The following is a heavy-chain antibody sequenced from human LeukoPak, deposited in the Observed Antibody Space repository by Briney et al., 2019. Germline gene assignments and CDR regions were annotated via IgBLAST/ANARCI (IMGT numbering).Heavy chain of an antibody. D-gene: IGHD6-6*01. Sequence: SETLSLTCTVSGGSISSYYWSWIRQPPGKGMEWIGYIYYSGSTNYNPSLKSRVTISVDTSKKQFSLKLSSVTAADTAVYYCARGYSSSSGRPDYWGQGTLVTVSS. J-gene: IGHJ4*02. V-gene: IGHV4-59*08. CDR2: IYYSGST. CDR3: ARGYSSSSGRPDY. CDR1: GGSISSYY.